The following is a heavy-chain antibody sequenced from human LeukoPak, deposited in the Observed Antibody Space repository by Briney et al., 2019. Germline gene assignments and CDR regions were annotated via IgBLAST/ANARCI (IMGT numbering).Heavy chain of an antibody. D-gene: IGHD3-9*01. CDR2: IAAYNGNI. V-gene: IGHV1-18*01. CDR1: GYTFSEYG. J-gene: IGHJ6*03. Sequence: ASVNVSCTASGYTFSEYGISWVRQAPGQGLEWLGRIAAYNGNIDIPQKFQGRVTMTTETSTSTAYMELKSLRSDDTAVYYCGRVERLWGSYLPRYYYYMDVWGNGTTVIVSS. CDR3: GRVERLWGSYLPRYYYYMDV.